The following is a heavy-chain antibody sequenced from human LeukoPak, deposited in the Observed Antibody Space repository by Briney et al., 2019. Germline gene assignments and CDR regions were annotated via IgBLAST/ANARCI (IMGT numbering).Heavy chain of an antibody. CDR1: GYTFINYY. J-gene: IGHJ3*02. Sequence: ASVEDSCKASGYTFINYYLHWVRQAPGQGLEWMGIINPSSGGTSYAQKFQGRVTMTRATSTSTVYMELSRLRPEDTAVYYFARDPSYCGGDCYAFDIWGQGTMVTVSS. CDR2: INPSSGGT. CDR3: ARDPSYCGGDCYAFDI. D-gene: IGHD2-21*02. V-gene: IGHV1-46*03.